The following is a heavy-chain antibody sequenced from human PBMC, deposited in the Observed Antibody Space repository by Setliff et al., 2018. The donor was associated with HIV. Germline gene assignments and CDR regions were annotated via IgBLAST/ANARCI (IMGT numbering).Heavy chain of an antibody. V-gene: IGHV4-59*01. CDR3: ARTTYSGSYFNDS. D-gene: IGHD1-26*01. J-gene: IGHJ5*01. CDR2: IFYSGST. CDR1: GGSISSYY. Sequence: SSETLSLTCTVSGGSISSYYWSWIRQPPGKGLEWIGYIFYSGSTNYNPSLKSRVTISVDTSKSQFSLKLSSVTAADTAVYYCARTTYSGSYFNDSWGQGTLVTVSS.